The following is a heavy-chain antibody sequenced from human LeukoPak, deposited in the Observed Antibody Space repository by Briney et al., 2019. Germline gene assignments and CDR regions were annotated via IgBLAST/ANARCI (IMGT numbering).Heavy chain of an antibody. CDR3: AKDIERGQWLVPDAFDI. CDR1: GFTFDDYA. Sequence: PGRSLRLSCAASGFTFDDYAMHWVRQAPGKGLEWVSGISWNSGSIGYADSVKGRFTISRGNAKNSLYLQMNSLRAEDTALYYCAKDIERGQWLVPDAFDIWGQGTMVTVSS. CDR2: ISWNSGSI. J-gene: IGHJ3*02. D-gene: IGHD6-19*01. V-gene: IGHV3-9*01.